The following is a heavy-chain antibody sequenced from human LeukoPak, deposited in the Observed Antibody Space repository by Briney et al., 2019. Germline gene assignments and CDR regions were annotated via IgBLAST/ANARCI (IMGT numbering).Heavy chain of an antibody. Sequence: KAGGSLRLSCAASGFTFSSYAMSWVRQAPGKGLEWVSSISSSSSYIYYADSVKGRFTISRDNAKNSLYLQMNSLRAEDTAVYYCARGGDGYNSLGDFDYWGQGTLVTVSS. CDR2: ISSSSSYI. CDR3: ARGGDGYNSLGDFDY. D-gene: IGHD5-24*01. J-gene: IGHJ4*02. CDR1: GFTFSSYA. V-gene: IGHV3-21*01.